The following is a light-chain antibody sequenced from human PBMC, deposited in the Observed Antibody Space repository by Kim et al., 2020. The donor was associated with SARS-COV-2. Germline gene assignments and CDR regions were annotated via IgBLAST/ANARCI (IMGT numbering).Light chain of an antibody. CDR1: QSVSNN. CDR2: GAS. CDR3: HQYNDWPPGDT. V-gene: IGKV3-15*01. J-gene: IGKJ2*01. Sequence: MTQSPAILSVSPGERATLSCRASQSVSNNLAWYQFKPGQPPRLLIYGASTRATGVPARFSGAGSGTDFTLTVNSLQSEDFAVYYCHQYNDWPPGDTFGQGTKLEI.